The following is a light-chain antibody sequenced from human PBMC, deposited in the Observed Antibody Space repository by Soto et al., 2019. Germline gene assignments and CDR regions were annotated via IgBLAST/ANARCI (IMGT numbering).Light chain of an antibody. CDR3: CSYAGSSTVVV. V-gene: IGLV2-23*01. CDR2: EAT. CDR1: SSNVGSYNL. Sequence: QSMLTQPASVSGSPGQSITISCTGTSSNVGSYNLVSWYQHHPGNAPKLIIYEATKRPSGISDRFSGSKSGNTASLTISGLQAEDEADYYCCSYAGSSTVVVLGGGTKLTVL. J-gene: IGLJ2*01.